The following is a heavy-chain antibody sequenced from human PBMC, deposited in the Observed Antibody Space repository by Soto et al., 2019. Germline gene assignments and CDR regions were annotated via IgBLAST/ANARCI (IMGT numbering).Heavy chain of an antibody. J-gene: IGHJ4*02. D-gene: IGHD2-15*01. Sequence: SETLSLTCTVSGGSVGSGYYYWSWIRQPPGKGLEWIGNIYYSGSTNYNPPLKRRVTTSAHTPKNKFSLKLCSVTAADTAVYYCVREGCSGGRCYSGDTIGIDYWGQGNLVTVSS. CDR1: GGSVGSGYYY. CDR3: VREGCSGGRCYSGDTIGIDY. V-gene: IGHV4-61*01. CDR2: IYYSGST.